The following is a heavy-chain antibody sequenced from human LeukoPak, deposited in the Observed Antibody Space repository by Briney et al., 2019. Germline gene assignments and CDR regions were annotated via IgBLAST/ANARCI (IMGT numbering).Heavy chain of an antibody. J-gene: IGHJ6*02. CDR1: GGSISSGGYS. CDR2: IYHSGST. D-gene: IGHD6-6*01. Sequence: SQTLSLTCTVSGGSISSGGYSWSWIRQPPGKGLEWIGYIYHSGSTYYNPSLKSRVTISVDRSKNQFSLKLSSVTAADTAVYYCARRGRVAARGRDYYYYGMDVWGQGTTVTVSS. V-gene: IGHV4-30-2*01. CDR3: ARRGRVAARGRDYYYYGMDV.